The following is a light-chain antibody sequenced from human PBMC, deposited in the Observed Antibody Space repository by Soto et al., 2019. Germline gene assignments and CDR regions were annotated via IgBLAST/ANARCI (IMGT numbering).Light chain of an antibody. V-gene: IGLV1-51*01. CDR3: GAWDTRLTTVL. J-gene: IGLJ2*01. Sequence: QSVLTQPPSVSAAPGQKVTISCSGSRSNIGHNYVSWYQHLPGTAPKLLIYDNHKRPSGIPDRFSGSQSGTSATLGITGLQTGDEADYYCGAWDTRLTTVLFGGGTKLTVL. CDR1: RSNIGHNY. CDR2: DNH.